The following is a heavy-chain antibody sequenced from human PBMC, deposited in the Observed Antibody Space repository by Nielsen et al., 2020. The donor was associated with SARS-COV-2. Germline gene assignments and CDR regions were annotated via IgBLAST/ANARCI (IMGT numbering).Heavy chain of an antibody. J-gene: IGHJ5*02. CDR1: AFTFSTYW. D-gene: IGHD6-6*01. CDR3: VRSALYSSSSRWFDP. V-gene: IGHV3-23*01. Sequence: GGSLRLSCAASAFTFSTYWMHWVRQAPGKGLEWVSGIGGGGGRTNYADSVKGRFSISRDNSKNTLHLQMNSLRAEDTAIYYCVRSALYSSSSRWFDPWGQGTLVTVSS. CDR2: IGGGGGRT.